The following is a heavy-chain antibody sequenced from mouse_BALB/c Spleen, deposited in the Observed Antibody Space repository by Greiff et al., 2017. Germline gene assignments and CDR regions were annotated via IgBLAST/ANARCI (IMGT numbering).Heavy chain of an antibody. CDR2: IYPGNSDT. CDR3: TNAYDGYSPGYFDV. V-gene: IGHV1-5*01. D-gene: IGHD2-3*01. Sequence: EVQLQQSGTVLARPGASVKMSCKASGYSFTSYWMHWVKQRPGQGLEWIGAIYPGNSDTSYNQKFKGKAKLTAVTSASTAYMELSSLTNEDSAVYYCTNAYDGYSPGYFDVWGAGTTVTVSS. CDR1: GYSFTSYW. J-gene: IGHJ1*01.